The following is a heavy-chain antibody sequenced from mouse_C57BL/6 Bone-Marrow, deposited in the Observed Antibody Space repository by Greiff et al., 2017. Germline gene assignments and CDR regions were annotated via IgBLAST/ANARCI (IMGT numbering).Heavy chain of an antibody. Sequence: EVQLVESGGGLVQSGRSLRLSCATSGFTFSDFYMEWVRQAPGKGLEWIAASRNKANDYTTEYNASVKGRFIVSRDTSPSILYLQMNALRAEDTAIYYCARDEIYYAMDYWGQGTSVTVSS. CDR1: GFTFSDFY. V-gene: IGHV7-1*01. J-gene: IGHJ4*01. CDR3: ARDEIYYAMDY. CDR2: SRNKANDYTT.